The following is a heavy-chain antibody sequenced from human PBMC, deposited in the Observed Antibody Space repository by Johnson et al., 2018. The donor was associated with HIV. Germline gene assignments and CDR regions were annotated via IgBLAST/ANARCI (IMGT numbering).Heavy chain of an antibody. J-gene: IGHJ3*02. V-gene: IGHV3-7*01. Sequence: VQLVESGGGLVQPGGSLRLSCAASGFTFSSYWMSWVRQAPGKGLEWVANIRQDGSEKYYADSVKGRFTISRDNSKNTLYLQMNSRRAEDTAVYYCAKDGYYDFWSGYHGADAFDIWGQGTMVTVSS. D-gene: IGHD3-3*01. CDR1: GFTFSSYW. CDR3: AKDGYYDFWSGYHGADAFDI. CDR2: IRQDGSEK.